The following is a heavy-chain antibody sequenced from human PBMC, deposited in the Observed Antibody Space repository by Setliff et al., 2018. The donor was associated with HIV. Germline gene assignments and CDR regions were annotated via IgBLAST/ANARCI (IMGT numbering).Heavy chain of an antibody. D-gene: IGHD1-1*01. CDR1: GFTFSSHS. Sequence: GGSLRLSCIASGFTFSSHSLNWVRQAPGKGLEWVSYISSSSGTIYYAPSMKGRFTISRDDSKNTVFLQLDTLRREDTAVYYCASARIPTGGTSTSLDFWGQGALVTVSS. CDR3: ASARIPTGGTSTSLDF. J-gene: IGHJ4*02. V-gene: IGHV3-48*01. CDR2: ISSSSGTI.